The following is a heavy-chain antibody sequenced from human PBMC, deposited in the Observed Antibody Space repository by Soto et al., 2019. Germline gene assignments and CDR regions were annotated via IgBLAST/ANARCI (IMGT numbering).Heavy chain of an antibody. V-gene: IGHV4-34*01. D-gene: IGHD3-10*01. Sequence: ASETLSLTCTVYGGSFSGYYWSWIRQPPGKGLEWIGEINHSGSTNYNPSLKSRVTISVDTSKNQFSLKLSSVTAADTAVYYCARGRMKYYGSGSYSIYYYYYGMDVWGQGTTVTVSS. CDR1: GGSFSGYY. CDR2: INHSGST. CDR3: ARGRMKYYGSGSYSIYYYYYGMDV. J-gene: IGHJ6*02.